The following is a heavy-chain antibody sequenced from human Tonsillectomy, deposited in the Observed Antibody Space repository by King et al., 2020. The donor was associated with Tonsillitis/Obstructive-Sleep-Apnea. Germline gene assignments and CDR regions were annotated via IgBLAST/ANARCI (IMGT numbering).Heavy chain of an antibody. CDR3: AKDVGGNSLFDF. Sequence: DVQLVESGGGLIQPGGSLRLSCAASGFTFSDYGMSWVRQAPGKGLEWVSTVSGGGSNTHYADSVKGRFTISRDNSKNTLYLQMNSLRAEDTAVYYCAKDVGGNSLFDFWGQGALVTVSS. CDR2: VSGGGSNT. CDR1: GFTFSDYG. V-gene: IGHV3-23*04. J-gene: IGHJ4*02. D-gene: IGHD4-23*01.